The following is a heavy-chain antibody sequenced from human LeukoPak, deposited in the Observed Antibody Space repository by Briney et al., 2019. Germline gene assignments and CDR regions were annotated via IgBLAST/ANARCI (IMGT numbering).Heavy chain of an antibody. D-gene: IGHD6-19*01. Sequence: GGSLRLSRATSGFPFSTYVIHWVRQAPGKGLEWVAAIWPDGSYKYYADSVKGRFTISRDNSKNTLYLQMNSLRAEDTAVYYCAKDQSRAVACMVYYWGQETLLSVSS. CDR3: AKDQSRAVACMVYY. J-gene: IGHJ4*02. CDR1: GFPFSTYV. V-gene: IGHV3-33*06. CDR2: IWPDGSYK.